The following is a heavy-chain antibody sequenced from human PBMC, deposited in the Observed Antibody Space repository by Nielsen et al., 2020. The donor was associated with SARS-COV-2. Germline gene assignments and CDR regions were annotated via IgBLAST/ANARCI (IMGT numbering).Heavy chain of an antibody. CDR2: MSPSSGNI. D-gene: IGHD5-24*01. V-gene: IGHV1-8*01. CDR1: GYTFTTYD. Sequence: SVKVSCKASGYTFTTYDINWVRQAPGQGLEWMGWMSPSSGNIGYAQKFQGRLTVTRNISTSTVYMVLSSLRSDDTAVYFCAREDVGRDGTSWLDHWGQGALITVSS. J-gene: IGHJ5*02. CDR3: AREDVGRDGTSWLDH.